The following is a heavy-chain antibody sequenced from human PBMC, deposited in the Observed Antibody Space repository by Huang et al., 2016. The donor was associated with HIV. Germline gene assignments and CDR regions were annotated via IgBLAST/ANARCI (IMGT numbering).Heavy chain of an antibody. J-gene: IGHJ3*01. D-gene: IGHD3-10*01. V-gene: IGHV4-61*09. Sequence: QVQLQESGPGLVKPSQTLSLTCTVSGGSINSGSYYWTWIRQPAGEGLEWIGHMYISGTTLYNPSLESRVTISIDRSNNQFYLNLRSVTAADTGVYYCARAGMQSWFGAQDAFDLWGRGTVVSVSS. CDR2: MYISGTT. CDR1: GGSINSGSYY. CDR3: ARAGMQSWFGAQDAFDL.